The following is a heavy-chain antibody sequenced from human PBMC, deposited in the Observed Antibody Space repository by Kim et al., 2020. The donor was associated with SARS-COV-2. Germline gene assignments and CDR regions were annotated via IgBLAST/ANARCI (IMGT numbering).Heavy chain of an antibody. CDR2: INAGNGNT. CDR1: GYTFTSYA. D-gene: IGHD2-2*01. CDR3: ARDTMEKDIVVVPAAGDY. Sequence: ASVKVSCKASGYTFTSYAMHWVRQAPGQRLEWMGWINAGNGNTKYSQKFQGRVTITRDTSASTAYMELRSLRSEDTAVYYCARDTMEKDIVVVPAAGDYWGQGTLVTVSS. J-gene: IGHJ4*02. V-gene: IGHV1-3*01.